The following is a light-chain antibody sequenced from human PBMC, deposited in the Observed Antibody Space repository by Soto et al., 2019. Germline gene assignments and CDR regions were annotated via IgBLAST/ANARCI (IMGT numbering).Light chain of an antibody. J-gene: IGKJ4*01. Sequence: EIVLTQSPAPLSLSPGERATLSCRASQSVDNYLAWYQQRPGQGPRLLIYDASTRATGIPARFSGSGSGTDFTLTISSLEPEDFAVYYCQQRTFWPPLTFGGGTKVEI. V-gene: IGKV3-11*01. CDR1: QSVDNY. CDR3: QQRTFWPPLT. CDR2: DAS.